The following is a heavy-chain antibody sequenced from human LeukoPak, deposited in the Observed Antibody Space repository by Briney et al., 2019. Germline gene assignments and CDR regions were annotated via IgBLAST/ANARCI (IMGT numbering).Heavy chain of an antibody. V-gene: IGHV1-18*01. D-gene: IGHD1-26*01. CDR3: ARDFGGGSYYP. J-gene: IGHJ3*01. Sequence: GASVKVSRKSSGHTLTSYGISWVRQAPGQGREWMGWISAYNGNTNYAQKRQGRVTMTTDTSTSTAHMELRSPRSADTAVYYCARDFGGGSYYPWGQGTLVTVSS. CDR2: ISAYNGNT. CDR1: GHTLTSYG.